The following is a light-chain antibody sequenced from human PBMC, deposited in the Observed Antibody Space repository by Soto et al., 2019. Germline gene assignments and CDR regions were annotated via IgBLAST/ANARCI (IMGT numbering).Light chain of an antibody. V-gene: IGKV3-20*01. CDR3: QRSGT. J-gene: IGKJ1*01. CDR1: QSVSSSY. CDR2: GAS. Sequence: EIVLTQSPGTLSLSPGERATLSCRASQSVSSSYLAWYQQKPGQAPRLLIYGASSRATGIPDRFSGSGSGPDFTLTISRLEAEDFAVYYCQRSGTFGQGTKVEIK.